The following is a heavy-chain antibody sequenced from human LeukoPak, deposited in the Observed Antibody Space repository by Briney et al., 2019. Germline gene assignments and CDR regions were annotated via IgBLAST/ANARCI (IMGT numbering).Heavy chain of an antibody. J-gene: IGHJ4*02. V-gene: IGHV3-7*01. CDR1: GFTFSSHA. CDR2: IKQDRLEK. Sequence: GGSLRLSCAAPGFTFSSHAISWVRQAPGKGLEWVAKIKQDRLEKYYVDSVKGRLTISRDNAKNSLFLQMNSLRAEDTAVYYCARDPAAVDYFDYWGQGTLVTVSS. D-gene: IGHD6-13*01. CDR3: ARDPAAVDYFDY.